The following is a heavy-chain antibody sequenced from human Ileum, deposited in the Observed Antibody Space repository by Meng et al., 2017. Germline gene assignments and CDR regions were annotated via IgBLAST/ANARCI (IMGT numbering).Heavy chain of an antibody. CDR1: CGSISTSNG. D-gene: IGHD5-24*01. CDR3: ARVSQRDGYNSANFDY. Sequence: QVQMRESGPGLVEPAGTLSLTCAVSCGSISTSNGWSWLRQSPGQGLEWIGEIYHTGSTTYNPSLESRVTVSVDKSNNQFSLRLTSATAADTAVYYCARVSQRDGYNSANFDYWGQGALVTVSS. V-gene: IGHV4-4*02. J-gene: IGHJ4*02. CDR2: IYHTGST.